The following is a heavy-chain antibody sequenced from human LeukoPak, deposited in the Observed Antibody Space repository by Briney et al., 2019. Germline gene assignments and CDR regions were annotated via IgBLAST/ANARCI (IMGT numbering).Heavy chain of an antibody. J-gene: IGHJ4*02. CDR1: GGSISSYY. V-gene: IGHV4-4*07. D-gene: IGHD4-17*01. Sequence: SETLSLTCTISGGSISSYYWSWVRQPAGKGLEWIGRIYTSGSTNYNPSLKSRVTMSVDTSKNQFSLKLSSVTAADTAVYYCARSATDYGDDLTRYFDYWGQGTLVTVSS. CDR2: IYTSGST. CDR3: ARSATDYGDDLTRYFDY.